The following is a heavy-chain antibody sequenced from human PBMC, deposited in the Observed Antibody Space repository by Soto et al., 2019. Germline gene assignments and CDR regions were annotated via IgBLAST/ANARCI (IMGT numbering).Heavy chain of an antibody. CDR3: AKGSVAGSRSDFDY. D-gene: IGHD6-19*01. CDR2: ISGNSGSI. Sequence: GGSLRLSCAASGLTFDDYGLHWVRQAPGKGLEWVSGISGNSGSIDYADSVKGRFTISRDNAKNSLYLQMNSLRAEDTALYYCAKGSVAGSRSDFDYWGQGTLVTVSS. J-gene: IGHJ4*02. V-gene: IGHV3-9*01. CDR1: GLTFDDYG.